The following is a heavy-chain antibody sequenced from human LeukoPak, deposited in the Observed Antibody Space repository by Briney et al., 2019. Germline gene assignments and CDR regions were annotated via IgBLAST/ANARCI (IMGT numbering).Heavy chain of an antibody. CDR3: ARTGASIPPGIYYMDV. CDR1: GYTFTGYY. Sequence: ASVKVYCKASGYTFTGYYMRSVRQAPGQGLEWMGWINPNNGGTNYAQKFQGRVTMTRDTSISTAYMELSRLRSDDTAVYYCARTGASIPPGIYYMDVWDKGTTVTVSS. CDR2: INPNNGGT. J-gene: IGHJ6*03. D-gene: IGHD1-7*01. V-gene: IGHV1-2*02.